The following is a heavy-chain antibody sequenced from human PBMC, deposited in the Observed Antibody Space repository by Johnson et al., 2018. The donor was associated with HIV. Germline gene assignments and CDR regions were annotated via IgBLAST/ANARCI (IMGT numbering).Heavy chain of an antibody. V-gene: IGHV3-30*03. J-gene: IGHJ3*02. CDR3: AGITGTDDAFDI. Sequence: QVQLVESGGGLVKPGGSLRLSCAASGFTFSNAWMSWVRQAPGKGLEWVAVISYDGSNKDYADSVKGRFTISRDNSKNTLYLQMNSLRAEDTAVYYCAGITGTDDAFDIWGQGTMVTVSS. D-gene: IGHD1-20*01. CDR2: ISYDGSNK. CDR1: GFTFSNAW.